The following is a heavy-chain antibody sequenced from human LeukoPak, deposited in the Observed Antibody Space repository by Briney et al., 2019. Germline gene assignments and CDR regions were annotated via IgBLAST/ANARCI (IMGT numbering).Heavy chain of an antibody. V-gene: IGHV3-23*01. D-gene: IGHD2-21*02. CDR1: GFTFSSYA. CDR2: MSSSGGST. J-gene: IGHJ6*02. Sequence: GGSLRLSCVGSGFTFSSYAVSWVRQAPGKGLEWVSAMSSSGGSTSYADSVKGRFTISRDNSKNTLYLQMNSLRAEDTAVYYCAKEVVVTAGRPYYYYGMNVWGQGTTVTVSS. CDR3: AKEVVVTAGRPYYYYGMNV.